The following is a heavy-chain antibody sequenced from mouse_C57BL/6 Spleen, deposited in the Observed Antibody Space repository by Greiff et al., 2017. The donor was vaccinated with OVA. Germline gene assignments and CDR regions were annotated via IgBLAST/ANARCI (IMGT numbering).Heavy chain of an antibody. V-gene: IGHV1-72*01. CDR3: ARGGLTTVVATNFDY. CDR1: GYTFTSYW. J-gene: IGHJ2*01. CDR2: IDPNSGGT. Sequence: VQLQQPGAELVKPGASVKLSCKASGYTFTSYWMHWVKQRPGRGLEWIGRIDPNSGGTKYNEKFKSKATLTVDKPSSTAYMQLSSLTSEDSAVYECARGGLTTVVATNFDYWGQGTTLTVSS. D-gene: IGHD1-1*01.